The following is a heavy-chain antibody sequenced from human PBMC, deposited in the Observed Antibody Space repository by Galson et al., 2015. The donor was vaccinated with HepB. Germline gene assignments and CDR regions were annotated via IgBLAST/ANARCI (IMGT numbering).Heavy chain of an antibody. J-gene: IGHJ4*02. CDR2: IWYDGSNK. D-gene: IGHD6-13*01. Sequence: SLRLSCAASGFTFNNYGMHWVRQAPGKGLEWVAIIWYDGSNKYYADSVKGRFTISRDNSKNTLYLQMNSLRAEDTAVYYCARDLASSWYSPFDYWGQGTLVTVSS. CDR1: GFTFNNYG. CDR3: ARDLASSWYSPFDY. V-gene: IGHV3-33*01.